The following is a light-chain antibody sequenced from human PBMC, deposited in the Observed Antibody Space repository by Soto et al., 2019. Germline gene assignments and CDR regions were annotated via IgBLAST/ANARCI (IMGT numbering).Light chain of an antibody. Sequence: VMTQAPATLSVSPGERATLSCRASQSVSSYLAWYQQKPDQAPRLLIYGASTRATGIPARFSGSGSGTEFTLTISSLQSEDYAVYYCQQYNNWPPYTFGQGTKVDIK. J-gene: IGKJ2*01. CDR3: QQYNNWPPYT. CDR2: GAS. CDR1: QSVSSY. V-gene: IGKV3-15*01.